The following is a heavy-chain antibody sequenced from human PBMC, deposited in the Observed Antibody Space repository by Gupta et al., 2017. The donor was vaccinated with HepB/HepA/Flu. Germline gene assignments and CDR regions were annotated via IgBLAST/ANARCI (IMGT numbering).Heavy chain of an antibody. D-gene: IGHD6-19*01. CDR2: IYWDDDK. CDR1: GFSLSTSGVG. V-gene: IGHV2-5*02. CDR3: AHSQKTGSSGWSEVWFDH. J-gene: IGHJ5*02. Sequence: QITLKESGPTLVKPTQTLTLTCTFSGFSLSTSGVGVGWIRQPPGKALEWLELIYWDDDKRYSPSLKSRLTINKDTDKNQVVLTMNNMDPVDTATYYCAHSQKTGSSGWSEVWFDHWGQGTRVTVS.